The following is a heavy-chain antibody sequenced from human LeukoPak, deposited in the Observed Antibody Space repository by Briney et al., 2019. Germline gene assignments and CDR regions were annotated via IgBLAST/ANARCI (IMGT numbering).Heavy chain of an antibody. Sequence: GGSLRLSCAASGFIFDDHGMHWVRQAPGKGLEWVSGISWSSGIIGYADSVKGRFTISRHNAKNSLDLQMESLRGEDTAVYYCAKDTGSPADAITMEDNAFDIWGQGTMVTVSS. V-gene: IGHV3-9*01. J-gene: IGHJ3*02. CDR2: ISWSSGII. CDR1: GFIFDDHG. D-gene: IGHD3-3*01. CDR3: AKDTGSPADAITMEDNAFDI.